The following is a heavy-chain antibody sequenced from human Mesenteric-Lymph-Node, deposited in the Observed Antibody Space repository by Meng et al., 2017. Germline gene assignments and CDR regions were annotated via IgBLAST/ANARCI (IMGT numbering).Heavy chain of an antibody. V-gene: IGHV3-30*01. CDR2: ISYDGRNK. CDR3: ARGKSIAAATIGLDY. Sequence: SCGASGFTFSTHAMHWVRQAPGKGLEWVAVISYDGRNKYYADSVKGRFTVSRDNSKSTLYLQMNSLRVEDSAVYYCARGKSIAAATIGLDYWGQGTLVTGSS. CDR1: GFTFSTHA. J-gene: IGHJ4*02. D-gene: IGHD6-13*01.